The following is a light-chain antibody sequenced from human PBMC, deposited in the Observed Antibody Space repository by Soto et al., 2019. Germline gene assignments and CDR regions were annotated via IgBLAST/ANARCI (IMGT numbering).Light chain of an antibody. CDR1: QSISSH. CDR2: DAS. Sequence: EIVLTQSPATLSLSPGERATLSCRASQSISSHLVWYHQKPGQAPRLLLYDASNRATGIAARFSGSGSGTDFTLTISSLEPEDFAVYYCQQRSNWPLTFGGGTKVEIK. CDR3: QQRSNWPLT. J-gene: IGKJ4*01. V-gene: IGKV3-11*01.